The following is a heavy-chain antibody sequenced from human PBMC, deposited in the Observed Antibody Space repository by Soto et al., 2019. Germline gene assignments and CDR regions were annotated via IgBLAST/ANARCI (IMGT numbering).Heavy chain of an antibody. CDR1: GFTFSSYS. CDR2: ISSSSSYI. Sequence: GGSLRLSCAASGFTFSSYSMNWVRQAPGKGLEWVSSISSSSSYIYYADSVKGRFNISRENAKNSLYLQMNSLRAEDTAVYYSARERTIPKNGHYYCYGLEVWGQGTKVSVS. CDR3: ARERTIPKNGHYYCYGLEV. J-gene: IGHJ6*02. D-gene: IGHD1-1*01. V-gene: IGHV3-21*01.